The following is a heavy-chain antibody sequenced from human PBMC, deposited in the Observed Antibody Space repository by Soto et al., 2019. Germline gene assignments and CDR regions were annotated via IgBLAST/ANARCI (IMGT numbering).Heavy chain of an antibody. CDR2: ISGSGGST. J-gene: IGHJ6*02. Sequence: GGSLRLSCAASGFTFSSYAMSWVRQAPGKGLEWVSAISGSGGSTYYADSVKGRFTISRDNSKKTLYLQMNSLRAEDTAVYYCAKYYYDSSGYYYYYYYYGMDVWGQGTTVTVSS. CDR1: GFTFSSYA. CDR3: AKYYYDSSGYYYYYYYYGMDV. V-gene: IGHV3-23*01. D-gene: IGHD3-22*01.